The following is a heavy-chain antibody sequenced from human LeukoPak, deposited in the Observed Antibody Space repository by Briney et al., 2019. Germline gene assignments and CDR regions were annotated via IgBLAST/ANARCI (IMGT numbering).Heavy chain of an antibody. Sequence: SVKVSCKASGGTFSSYAISWVRQAPGQGLEWMGGIIPIFGTANYAQKFQGRVTITADESTSTAYMELSSLRSEDTAVYYCARHRSYQLLYESGVNWFDPWGQGTLSPSPQ. CDR1: GGTFSSYA. J-gene: IGHJ5*02. CDR3: ARHRSYQLLYESGVNWFDP. D-gene: IGHD2-2*02. CDR2: IIPIFGTA. V-gene: IGHV1-69*13.